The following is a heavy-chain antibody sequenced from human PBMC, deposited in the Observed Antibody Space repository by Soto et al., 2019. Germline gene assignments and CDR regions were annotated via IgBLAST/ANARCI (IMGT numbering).Heavy chain of an antibody. CDR2: LYYTGST. CDR3: VRHSTNNSWYDGWFDP. D-gene: IGHD6-13*01. V-gene: IGHV4-39*01. J-gene: IGHJ5*02. Sequence: QLHLQGSGPGLVQPSETLSLTCSVSGDSISSVAHYWAWIRQPPGKGLEWIGSLYYTGSTYYNPSLKSRVAMSIDTSKSQFSLNLRSTTAADTAVYYCVRHSTNNSWYDGWFDPWGHGTLGTVSS. CDR1: GDSISSVAHY.